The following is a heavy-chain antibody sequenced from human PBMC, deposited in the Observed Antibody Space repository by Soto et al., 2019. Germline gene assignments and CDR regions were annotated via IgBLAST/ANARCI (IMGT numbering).Heavy chain of an antibody. CDR1: GGPISSSNW. Sequence: KTSETLSLTCAVSGGPISSSNWWSWVRQPPGKGLEWIGEIYHSGSTNYNPSLKSRVTISVDKSKNQFSLKLSSVTAADTAVYYCAGLVVPAAIPVLDNWFDPWGQGTLVTVSS. CDR2: IYHSGST. CDR3: AGLVVPAAIPVLDNWFDP. D-gene: IGHD2-2*02. J-gene: IGHJ5*02. V-gene: IGHV4-4*02.